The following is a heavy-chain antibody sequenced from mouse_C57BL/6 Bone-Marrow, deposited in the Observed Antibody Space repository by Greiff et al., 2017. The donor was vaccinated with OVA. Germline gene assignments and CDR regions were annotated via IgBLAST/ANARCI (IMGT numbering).Heavy chain of an antibody. CDR3: ARCYYGSSPHWYFDV. V-gene: IGHV2-2*01. J-gene: IGHJ1*03. CDR2: IWSGGST. Sequence: VQLVESGPGLVQPSQSLSITCTVSGFSLTSYGVHWVRQSPGKGLEWLGVIWSGGSTDYNAAFISRLSISKDNSKSQVFFKMNSLQADDTAIYYCARCYYGSSPHWYFDVWGTGTTVTVSS. D-gene: IGHD1-1*01. CDR1: GFSLTSYG.